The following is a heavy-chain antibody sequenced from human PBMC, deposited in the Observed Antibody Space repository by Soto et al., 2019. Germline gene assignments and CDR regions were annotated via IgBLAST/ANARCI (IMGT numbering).Heavy chain of an antibody. D-gene: IGHD2-21*02. CDR1: GGSISSSNR. V-gene: IGHV4-4*02. Sequence: SETLSLTCAVSGGSISSSNRWSWVRQPPGKGLEWIGEIYHSGSTKYNPSLKSRVTISVDKSKNQFSLKLSSVTAADTAVYYCARVGHDSRPLDYWGQGTLVTVSS. CDR2: IYHSGST. CDR3: ARVGHDSRPLDY. J-gene: IGHJ4*02.